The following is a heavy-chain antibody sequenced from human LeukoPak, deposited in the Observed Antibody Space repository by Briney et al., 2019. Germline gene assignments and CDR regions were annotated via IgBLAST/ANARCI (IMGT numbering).Heavy chain of an antibody. CDR3: ARDQIYSGGSFWAFDI. J-gene: IGHJ3*02. CDR2: IYTSGST. D-gene: IGHD2-15*01. Sequence: SETLSLTCTVSGGSISSYYWSWIRQPAGKGLEWIGRIYTSGSTNYNPSLKSRVTMSVDASENQFSLKLSSVTAADTAVYYCARDQIYSGGSFWAFDIWGQGTMVTVSS. V-gene: IGHV4-4*07. CDR1: GGSISSYY.